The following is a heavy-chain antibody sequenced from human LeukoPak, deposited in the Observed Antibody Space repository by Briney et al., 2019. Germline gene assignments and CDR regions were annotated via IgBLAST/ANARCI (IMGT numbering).Heavy chain of an antibody. J-gene: IGHJ4*02. Sequence: GGSLRLSYAGSGFTFRSYNMNWVRQAPGKGLEWVSSISSSSSYIYYADSVKGRFTISRDNAKNSLYLQMNSLRAEDTAVYYCASLTPGGFDYWGQGTPVTVSS. D-gene: IGHD3-10*01. V-gene: IGHV3-21*01. CDR1: GFTFRSYN. CDR2: ISSSSSYI. CDR3: ASLTPGGFDY.